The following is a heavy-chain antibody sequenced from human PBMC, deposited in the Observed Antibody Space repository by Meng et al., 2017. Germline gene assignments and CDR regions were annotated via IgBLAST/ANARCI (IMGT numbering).Heavy chain of an antibody. CDR3: ARDTPNNIVATIVGVGGDYYYAMDV. D-gene: IGHD5-12*01. CDR2: IIPVFGKV. Sequence: SVKVSCKSSGNTFSSYAISWVRQAPGQGLEWMGGIIPVFGKVNHAQKFQGRVTISADKSTNTVYMELSRLRSDDTAIYFCARDTPNNIVATIVGVGGDYYYAMDVWGQGTTVTV. J-gene: IGHJ6*02. CDR1: GNTFSSYA. V-gene: IGHV1-69*06.